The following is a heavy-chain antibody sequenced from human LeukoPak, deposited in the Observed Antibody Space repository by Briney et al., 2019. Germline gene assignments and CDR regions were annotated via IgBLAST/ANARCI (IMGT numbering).Heavy chain of an antibody. CDR2: ISGSGGNT. J-gene: IGHJ6*03. CDR3: AQGSKAVLCPWDTYTAG. D-gene: IGHD6-19*01. V-gene: IGHV3-23*01. Sequence: GGSLRLSCAASGFTFSSYGMSWVRQAPGKGLEWVSSISGSGGNTYYADSVKGRFTISRDNSKNTLHLQMNSLRAEDTAVYFPAQGSKAVLCPWDTYTAGCSKGSTVT. CDR1: GFTFSSYG.